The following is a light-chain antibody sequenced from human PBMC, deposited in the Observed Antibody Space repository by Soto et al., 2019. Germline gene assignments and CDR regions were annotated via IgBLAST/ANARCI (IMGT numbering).Light chain of an antibody. J-gene: IGKJ5*01. CDR1: QSISSW. CDR2: KAS. Sequence: DVKKIKSPCTLSASLGDRVTISWRASQSISSWLAWYQQKPGKTPKLLIYKASSLESGAPSRFSGSGSGTRGTLTISSLQPEDFATYYCQQFNSYPITFGQGTRLEL. CDR3: QQFNSYPIT. V-gene: IGKV1-5*03.